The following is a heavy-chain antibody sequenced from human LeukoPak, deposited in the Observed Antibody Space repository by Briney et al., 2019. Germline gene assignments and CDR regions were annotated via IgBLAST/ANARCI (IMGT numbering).Heavy chain of an antibody. V-gene: IGHV4-59*01. D-gene: IGHD1-14*01. Sequence: PSETLSLTCTVSGGSISSYYWSWIRQPPGKGLEWIGYIYYSGSTNYNPSLKSRVTISVDTSKNQFSLKLSSVTAADTAVYYCARGGRNPFDYWGQGTLVTASS. CDR2: IYYSGST. CDR1: GGSISSYY. J-gene: IGHJ4*02. CDR3: ARGGRNPFDY.